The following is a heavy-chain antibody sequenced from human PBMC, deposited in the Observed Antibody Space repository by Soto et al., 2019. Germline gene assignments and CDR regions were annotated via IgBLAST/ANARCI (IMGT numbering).Heavy chain of an antibody. D-gene: IGHD3-16*01. J-gene: IGHJ4*02. CDR3: AREGVFSYSYDFDF. V-gene: IGHV4-4*07. CDR1: GGSLINYY. Sequence: QVQLQESGPGRVKPLGTLSLTCTVSGGSLINYYWRWLRQPAGKGLEWIVHIYITGNTIYTPSLKSRVTMSVDTSKNEFSMLLRSVTAADKGVDYCAREGVFSYSYDFDFWGQGTLVTVSS. CDR2: IYITGNT.